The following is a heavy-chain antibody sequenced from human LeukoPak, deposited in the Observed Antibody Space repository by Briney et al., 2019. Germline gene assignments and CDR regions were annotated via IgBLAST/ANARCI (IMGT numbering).Heavy chain of an antibody. J-gene: IGHJ4*02. CDR1: GYTFTSYD. CDR3: ASLGIVAITDY. D-gene: IGHD3-22*01. Sequence: ASVKVSCKASGYTFTSYDINWVRQAPGQGLEWMGWINPNSGGTNYAQKFQGRVTMTRDTSISTAYMELSRLRSDDTAVYYCASLGIVAITDYWGQGTLVTVSS. V-gene: IGHV1-2*02. CDR2: INPNSGGT.